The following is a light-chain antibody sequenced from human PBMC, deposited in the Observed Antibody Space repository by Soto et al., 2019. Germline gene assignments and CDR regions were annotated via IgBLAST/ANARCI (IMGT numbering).Light chain of an antibody. Sequence: IQMTQSPSSLSASIGDRVTISCRASQGISNDLAWYQQKPGKVPYLLIYAASTSHSGVPSRFRGSGSGTDFTLTISSLQPEDVATYYWQNYNSAPRTFGQGTKVDIK. CDR1: QGISND. CDR3: QNYNSAPRT. V-gene: IGKV1-27*01. J-gene: IGKJ1*01. CDR2: AAS.